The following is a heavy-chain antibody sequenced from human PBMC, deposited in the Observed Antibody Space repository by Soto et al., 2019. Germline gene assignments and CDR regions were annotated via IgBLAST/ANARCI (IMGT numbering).Heavy chain of an antibody. CDR3: ARVRTYYDRSGSLDC. J-gene: IGHJ4*02. CDR1: GYSFTGYF. V-gene: IGHV1-2*02. Sequence: ASVKVSCKASGYSFTGYFMHWVRQAPGQGLECIGWINPNSGDTNYVQKFQGRVTMTRDMSINTVYMDLRGLTSDDTAVYYCARVRTYYDRSGSLDCWGQGTLVTVSS. D-gene: IGHD3-22*01. CDR2: INPNSGDT.